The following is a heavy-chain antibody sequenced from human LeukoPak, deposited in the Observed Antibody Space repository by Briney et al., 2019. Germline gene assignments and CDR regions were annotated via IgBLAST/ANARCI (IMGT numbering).Heavy chain of an antibody. D-gene: IGHD3-10*01. CDR2: INHSGST. CDR3: ARGLHRGYYFDY. CDR1: GGSFSGYY. V-gene: IGHV4-34*01. J-gene: IGHJ4*02. Sequence: SETLSLTCAVYGGSFSGYYWSWIRQPPGKGLEWIGEINHSGSTNYNPSLKSRVTTSVDTSKNQFSLKLSSVTAADTAVYYCARGLHRGYYFDYWGQGTLVTVSS.